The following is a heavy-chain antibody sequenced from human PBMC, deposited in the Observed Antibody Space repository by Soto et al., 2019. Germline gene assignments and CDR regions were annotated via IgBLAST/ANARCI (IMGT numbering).Heavy chain of an antibody. V-gene: IGHV3-23*01. J-gene: IGHJ4*02. CDR1: GFTFSSYA. D-gene: IGHD5-12*01. CDR3: AKEGRGYSGYDDSSDY. CDR2: ISGSGGST. Sequence: EVQLLESGGGLVQPGGSLRLSCAASGFTFSSYAMSWVRQAPGKGLEWVSAISGSGGSTYYADSVKGRFTISRDNSKNTLYLQMNSLRAEDTAVYYCAKEGRGYSGYDDSSDYWGQGTLDTVSS.